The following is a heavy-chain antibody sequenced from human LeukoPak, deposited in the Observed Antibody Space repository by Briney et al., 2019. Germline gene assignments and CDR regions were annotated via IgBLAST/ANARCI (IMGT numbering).Heavy chain of an antibody. CDR3: ARVYDSSGYYPPEDY. CDR2: ISAYNGNT. J-gene: IGHJ4*02. Sequence: VGLVKVSCKASGYIFTSYGISWVRQAPGQGLEWMGWISAYNGNTNYAQKLQGRVTTTTDTSTSTAYMELRSLRSDDTAVYYCARVYDSSGYYPPEDYWGQGTLVTVSS. CDR1: GYIFTSYG. D-gene: IGHD3-22*01. V-gene: IGHV1-18*01.